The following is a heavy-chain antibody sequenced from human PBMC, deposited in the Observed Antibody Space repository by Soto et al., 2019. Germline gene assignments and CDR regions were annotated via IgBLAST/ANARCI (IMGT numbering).Heavy chain of an antibody. J-gene: IGHJ4*02. CDR2: ISRSGGTT. Sequence: PGGSLRLSCAASGFTFTTYAMNWVRQAPGKGLEWVATISRSGGTTYYADSLKGRFTISRDNSKNILFLQMNSLRAEDTAIYYCAKPIYTSSRSASDHWGRGTLITVS. CDR3: AKPIYTSSRSASDH. CDR1: GFTFTTYA. V-gene: IGHV3-23*01. D-gene: IGHD2-2*01.